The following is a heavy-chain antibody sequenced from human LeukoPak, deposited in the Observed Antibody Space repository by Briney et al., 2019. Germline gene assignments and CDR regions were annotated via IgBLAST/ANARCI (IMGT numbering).Heavy chain of an antibody. CDR1: GFTFSSYG. V-gene: IGHV3-30*02. Sequence: GGSLRLSCAASGFTFSSYGMHWVRQAPGKGLEWVAFIRYDGSNKYYADSVKGRFAISRDNSKNTLYLQMNSLRAEDTAVYYCATCSQSSWSVYYYYYMDVWGKGTTVTVSS. CDR3: ATCSQSSWSVYYYYYMDV. D-gene: IGHD2-21*01. CDR2: IRYDGSNK. J-gene: IGHJ6*03.